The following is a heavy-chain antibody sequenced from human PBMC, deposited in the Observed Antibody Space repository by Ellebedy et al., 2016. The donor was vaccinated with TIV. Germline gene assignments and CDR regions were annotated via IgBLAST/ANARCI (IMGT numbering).Heavy chain of an antibody. CDR3: ARLYYYNSGGYYSAGYYYGMDV. CDR1: GRSISSYY. V-gene: IGHV4-59*12. Sequence: GSLRLXXTVSGRSISSYYWSWIRQPPGKGLEWIGYISYSGSTNYNPSLKSRVTISVDTSKNRFSLKLSPVTAADTAVYYCARLYYYNSGGYYSAGYYYGMDVWGQGTTVTVSS. D-gene: IGHD3-22*01. J-gene: IGHJ6*02. CDR2: ISYSGST.